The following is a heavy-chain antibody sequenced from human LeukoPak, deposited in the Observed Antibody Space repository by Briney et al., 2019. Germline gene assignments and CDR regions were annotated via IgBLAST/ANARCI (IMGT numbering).Heavy chain of an antibody. V-gene: IGHV4-34*01. J-gene: IGHJ3*02. CDR3: ARRRRIVGATPGAFDI. D-gene: IGHD1-26*01. Sequence: SETLSLTCAVYGGSFSGYYWSWIRQPPGKGLEWIGEINHSGSTNYNPSLKSRVTISVDTSKNQFPLKLSSVTAADTAVYYCARRRRIVGATPGAFDIWGQGTMVTVSS. CDR2: INHSGST. CDR1: GGSFSGYY.